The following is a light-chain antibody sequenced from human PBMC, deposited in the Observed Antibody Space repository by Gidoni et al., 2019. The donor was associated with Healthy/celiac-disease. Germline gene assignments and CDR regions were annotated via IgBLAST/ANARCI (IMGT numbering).Light chain of an antibody. Sequence: IHITQPPSSLSPSAGDRVTITCRASQSISSYLIWYQQKPGKAPKLLIYAASSLQSGVPSRFSGSGSGTDFTLTISSLQPEDFATYYCQQNYSYSWTFGQGTKVEIK. CDR1: QSISSY. CDR2: AAS. J-gene: IGKJ1*01. V-gene: IGKV1-39*01. CDR3: QQNYSYSWT.